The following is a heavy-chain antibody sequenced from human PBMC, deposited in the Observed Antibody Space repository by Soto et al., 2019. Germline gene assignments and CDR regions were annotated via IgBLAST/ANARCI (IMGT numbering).Heavy chain of an antibody. CDR1: GGSISSYY. Sequence: SETLSLTCSVSGGSISSYYWSWIRQPPGKGLEWIGYIYYSGSTNYNPSLKSRVTISVDTSKNQFSLKLGSVTAADTAVYYCAREGGNAARFYYFYGMDVWGQGTTVTVSS. CDR2: IYYSGST. CDR3: AREGGNAARFYYFYGMDV. D-gene: IGHD6-6*01. V-gene: IGHV4-59*01. J-gene: IGHJ6*02.